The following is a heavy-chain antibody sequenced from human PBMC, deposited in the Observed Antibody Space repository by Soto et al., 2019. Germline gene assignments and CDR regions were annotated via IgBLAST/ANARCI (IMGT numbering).Heavy chain of an antibody. D-gene: IGHD4-4*01. CDR1: GFTFSSAW. Sequence: GGSLRLSCAASGFTFSSAWMSWVRQAPGKGLEWVGRIKSKTDGGTRDYAAPAKGRFTISRDDSKNTLYLQMNSLKTEDTAVYYCTTAYSPTFDYWGQGTLVTVSS. V-gene: IGHV3-15*01. CDR2: IKSKTDGGTR. CDR3: TTAYSPTFDY. J-gene: IGHJ4*02.